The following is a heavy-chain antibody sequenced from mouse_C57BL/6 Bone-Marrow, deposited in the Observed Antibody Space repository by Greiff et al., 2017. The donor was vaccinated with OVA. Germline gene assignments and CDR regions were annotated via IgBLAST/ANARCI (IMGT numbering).Heavy chain of an antibody. CDR3: AREGTTVVAPDY. J-gene: IGHJ2*01. Sequence: QVHVKQPGAELVKPGASVKMSCKASGYTFTSYWITWVKQRPGQGLEWIGDIYPGSGSTNYNEKFKSKATLTVDTSSSTAYMQLSSLTSEDSAVYYCAREGTTVVAPDYWGQGTTLTVSS. V-gene: IGHV1-55*01. CDR2: IYPGSGST. CDR1: GYTFTSYW. D-gene: IGHD1-1*01.